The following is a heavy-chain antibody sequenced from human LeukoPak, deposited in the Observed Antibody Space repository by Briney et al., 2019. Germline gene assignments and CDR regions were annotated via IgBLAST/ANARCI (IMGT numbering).Heavy chain of an antibody. Sequence: SETLSLTCTVSGGSISSFYWSWIRQPAGKGLEWIGRLYTTGNTNYNPSLKSRVTMSLDTSKNQFSLKLSSLTAADTAVYYCVSYRGLGRGFDPWGQGTLVTVSS. D-gene: IGHD3-10*01. J-gene: IGHJ5*02. CDR2: LYTTGNT. CDR3: VSYRGLGRGFDP. CDR1: GGSISSFY. V-gene: IGHV4-4*07.